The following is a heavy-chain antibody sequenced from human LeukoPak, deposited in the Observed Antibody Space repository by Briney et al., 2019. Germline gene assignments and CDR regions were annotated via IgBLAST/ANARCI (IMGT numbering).Heavy chain of an antibody. CDR1: GFTFSSYG. CDR3: AKDLRIVATIGDDFDY. V-gene: IGHV3-30*02. Sequence: GGSLRLSCAASGFTFSSYGMHWVREAPGKGLEWVAFIRYDGSNKYYADSVKGRFAISRDNSKNTLYLQMNSLRAEDTAVYYCAKDLRIVATIGDDFDYWGQGTLVTVSS. D-gene: IGHD5-12*01. J-gene: IGHJ4*02. CDR2: IRYDGSNK.